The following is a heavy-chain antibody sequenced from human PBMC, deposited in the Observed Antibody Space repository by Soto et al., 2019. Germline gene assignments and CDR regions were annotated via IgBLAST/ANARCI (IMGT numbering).Heavy chain of an antibody. CDR1: GFTFSNYA. CDR2: IRETVNT. J-gene: IGHJ4*02. D-gene: IGHD1-26*01. V-gene: IGHV3-23*01. CDR3: AKQQMGVIRALDY. Sequence: EVQILQSGGGLEQPGGSLRLSCAASGFTFSNYAMSWIRQAPGKVLEWVSTIRETVNTYYADSVRGRFATSRDNSENTLYLQLSSLRAEDTAVYYCAKQQMGVIRALDYWGQGTLVTVSS.